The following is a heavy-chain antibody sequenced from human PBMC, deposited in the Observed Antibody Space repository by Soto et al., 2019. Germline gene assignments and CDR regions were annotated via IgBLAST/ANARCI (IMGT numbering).Heavy chain of an antibody. CDR3: VGARGRLVGFDY. Sequence: QVQLQQWGAGLLKPSETLSLTCAVNSESLSGYYWSWIRQSPGKGLEWIGEIDGSGNTNYSPSLRSRGAMSVDTSKNHFSLNLNSVSAADTAAYYCVGARGRLVGFDYWGPGTLVTVSS. CDR2: IDGSGNT. V-gene: IGHV4-34*01. D-gene: IGHD1-26*01. J-gene: IGHJ4*02. CDR1: SESLSGYY.